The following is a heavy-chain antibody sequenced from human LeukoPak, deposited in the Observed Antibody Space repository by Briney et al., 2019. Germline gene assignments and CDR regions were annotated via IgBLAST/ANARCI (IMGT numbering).Heavy chain of an antibody. D-gene: IGHD6-13*01. CDR2: IYYSGST. CDR3: ARGPLAAAVTLTYYYYGMDV. J-gene: IGHJ6*02. Sequence: SETLSLTCTVSGGSISSSSYYWGWIRQPPGKGLEWIGSIYYSGSTYYNPSLKSRVTISVDTSKNQFSLKLSSVTAADTAVYYCARGPLAAAVTLTYYYYGMDVWGQGTTVTVSS. CDR1: GGSISSSSYY. V-gene: IGHV4-39*07.